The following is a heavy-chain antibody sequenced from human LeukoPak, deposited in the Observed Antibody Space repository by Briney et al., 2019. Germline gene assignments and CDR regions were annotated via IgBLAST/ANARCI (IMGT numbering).Heavy chain of an antibody. Sequence: ASVKVSCKASGYTFTSYYMHWVRQAPGQGLEWMGIINPSGGSTSYAQKFQGRVTMTRDMSTSTVYMELSSLRSEDTAVYYCAMGIRQYSSGWTGAHWGQGTLVTVSS. CDR2: INPSGGST. D-gene: IGHD6-19*01. J-gene: IGHJ4*02. V-gene: IGHV1-46*01. CDR1: GYTFTSYY. CDR3: AMGIRQYSSGWTGAH.